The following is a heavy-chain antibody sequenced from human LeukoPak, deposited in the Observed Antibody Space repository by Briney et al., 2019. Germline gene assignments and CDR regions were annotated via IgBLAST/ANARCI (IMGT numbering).Heavy chain of an antibody. Sequence: PSETLFLTCTVSGYSISSGYYWGWIRQPPGKGLEWIGSIYHSGSTYYNPSLKSRVTISVDTSKNQFSLKLSSVTAADTAVYYCARVVGHSQHSSWYYYSKNPEYYFDYWGQGTLVTVSS. J-gene: IGHJ4*02. CDR2: IYHSGST. CDR1: GYSISSGYY. D-gene: IGHD6-13*01. CDR3: ARVVGHSQHSSWYYYSKNPEYYFDY. V-gene: IGHV4-38-2*02.